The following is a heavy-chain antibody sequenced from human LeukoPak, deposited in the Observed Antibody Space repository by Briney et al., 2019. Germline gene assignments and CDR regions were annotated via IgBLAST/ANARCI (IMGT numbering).Heavy chain of an antibody. CDR1: GGSISSSSYY. CDR3: ARESYYDSSGYYGYFDY. V-gene: IGHV4-61*01. CDR2: IYYSGST. D-gene: IGHD3-22*01. Sequence: PSETLSLTCTVSGGSISSSSYYWGWIRQPPGKGLEWIGYIYYSGSTNYNPSLKSRVTISVDTSKNQFSLKLSSVTAADTAVYYCARESYYDSSGYYGYFDYWGQGTLVTVSS. J-gene: IGHJ4*02.